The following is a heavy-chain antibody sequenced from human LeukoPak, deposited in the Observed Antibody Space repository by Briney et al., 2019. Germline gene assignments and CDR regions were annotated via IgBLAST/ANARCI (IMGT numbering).Heavy chain of an antibody. Sequence: SGPTLVNPTQTLTLTCTFSGFSLSTRGMCVTWIRQPPGKALEWLARLDWDDDKFYSTSLKTRLSISKDTSKNQVVLTMTNMDPVDTATYYCARIVYHYDVSGYSIDYWGQGTLVTVSS. J-gene: IGHJ4*02. D-gene: IGHD3-22*01. CDR3: ARIVYHYDVSGYSIDY. V-gene: IGHV2-70*17. CDR2: LDWDDDK. CDR1: GFSLSTRGMC.